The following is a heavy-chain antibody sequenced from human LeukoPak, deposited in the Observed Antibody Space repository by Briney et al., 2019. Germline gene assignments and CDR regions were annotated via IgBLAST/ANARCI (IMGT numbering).Heavy chain of an antibody. D-gene: IGHD1-7*01. J-gene: IGHJ4*02. CDR2: IHYSGLT. Sequence: SETLSLTCTVSGGSVNGYYWNWIRQAPGKGLGWIGFIHYSGLTVYSPSLQSRVSMSVDTSRNQFSLDLSSVTAADTALYYCARDPPEDEWNSLDSWGQGILVTVSS. V-gene: IGHV4-59*02. CDR1: GGSVNGYY. CDR3: ARDPPEDEWNSLDS.